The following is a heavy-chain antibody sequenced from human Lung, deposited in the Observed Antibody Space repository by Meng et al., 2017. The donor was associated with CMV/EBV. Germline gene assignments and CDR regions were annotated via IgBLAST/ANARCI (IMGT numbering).Heavy chain of an antibody. Sequence: GESLKISCAASGLSFSSYAMHWVRQAPGQGPEWVAVISYDGRNLYYADSVKGRFTISRDNSKNTLFLQMNSLRAEDTAVYYCARCLSDYHLLTSRVHYYAMDGWGQGTTVTVSS. V-gene: IGHV3-30*04. CDR2: ISYDGRNL. D-gene: IGHD3-9*01. CDR3: ARCLSDYHLLTSRVHYYAMDG. CDR1: GLSFSSYA. J-gene: IGHJ6*02.